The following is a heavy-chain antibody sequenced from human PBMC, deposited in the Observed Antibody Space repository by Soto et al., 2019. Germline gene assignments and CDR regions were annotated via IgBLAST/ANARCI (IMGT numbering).Heavy chain of an antibody. CDR1: GGTFSSYA. J-gene: IGHJ6*02. Sequence: VASVKVSCTASGGTFSSYAISWVRQSPGQGLEWMGGIIPIFGTANYAQKFQGRVTITADESTSTAYMELSSLRSEDTAVYYCESLIEAAGTPYGMDVWGQGTTVTV. V-gene: IGHV1-69*13. D-gene: IGHD6-13*01. CDR2: IIPIFGTA. CDR3: ESLIEAAGTPYGMDV.